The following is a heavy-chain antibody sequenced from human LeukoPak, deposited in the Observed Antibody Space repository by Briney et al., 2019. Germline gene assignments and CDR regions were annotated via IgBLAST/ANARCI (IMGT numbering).Heavy chain of an antibody. D-gene: IGHD6-6*01. J-gene: IGHJ4*02. CDR1: GFTFSGYA. V-gene: IGHV4-34*01. Sequence: PGGSLRLSCAASGFTFSGYAMSWVRQAPGKGLEWIGEINHSGSTNYNPSLKSRVTISVDTSKNQFSLKLSSVTAADTAVYYCASATSRGLGPLVNEDKSPFDYWGQGTLVTVSS. CDR3: ASATSRGLGPLVNEDKSPFDY. CDR2: INHSGST.